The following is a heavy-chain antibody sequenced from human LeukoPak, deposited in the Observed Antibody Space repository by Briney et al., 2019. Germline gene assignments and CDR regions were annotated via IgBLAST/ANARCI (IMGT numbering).Heavy chain of an antibody. D-gene: IGHD2-2*01. V-gene: IGHV3-43*02. CDR2: ISGNGRST. J-gene: IGHJ6*02. CDR1: GFTFDDCA. Sequence: PGGSLRLSCAASGFTFDDCAMYWVRQAPGKGLEWVSLISGNGRSTYYADSVKGRFTTSRDNSKNSLYLQMNGLRTEDTALYYCAKATPPPAPTRYYYYGMDVWGQGTTVTVPS. CDR3: AKATPPPAPTRYYYYGMDV.